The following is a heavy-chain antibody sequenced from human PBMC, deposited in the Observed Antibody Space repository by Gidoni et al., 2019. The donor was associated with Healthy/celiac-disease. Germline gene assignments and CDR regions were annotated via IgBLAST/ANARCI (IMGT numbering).Heavy chain of an antibody. V-gene: IGHV4-59*08. CDR3: ARHGSSTYNWFDP. CDR2: IYYSGST. J-gene: IGHJ5*02. Sequence: QVQLQESGPGLVKPSETLSLTCTVSGGSISSYYWSWIRQPPGKGLEWIGYIYYSGSTNYNPSLKSRVTISIDTSKNQFSLKLSSVTAADTAVYYCARHGSSTYNWFDPWGHGTLVTVSS. CDR1: GGSISSYY. D-gene: IGHD2-2*01.